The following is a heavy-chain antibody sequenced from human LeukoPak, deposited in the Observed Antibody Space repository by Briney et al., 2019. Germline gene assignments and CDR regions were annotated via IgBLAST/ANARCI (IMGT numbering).Heavy chain of an antibody. CDR3: AREAGRTGDGPLDY. CDR2: IYYSGST. J-gene: IGHJ4*02. V-gene: IGHV4-59*01. Sequence: SETLSLTCTVSGGSISSYYWSWIRQPLGKGLEWIGYIYYSGSTNYNPSLKSRVTISVDTSKNQFSLKLSSVTAADTAVYYCAREAGRTGDGPLDYWGQGTLVTVSS. CDR1: GGSISSYY. D-gene: IGHD7-27*01.